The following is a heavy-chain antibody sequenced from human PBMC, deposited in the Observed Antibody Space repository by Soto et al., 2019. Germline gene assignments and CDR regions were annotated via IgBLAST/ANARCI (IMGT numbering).Heavy chain of an antibody. CDR2: IIPIFGTA. CDR1: EGTFSSYA. V-gene: IGHV1-69*13. CDR3: ARGTHWGSFDY. Sequence: GASVKVSCKASEGTFSSYAISWVRQAPGQGLEWMGGIIPIFGTANYAQKFQGRVTITADESTSTAYMELSSLRSEDTAVYYCARGTHWGSFDYWGQGTLVTVSS. J-gene: IGHJ4*02. D-gene: IGHD7-27*01.